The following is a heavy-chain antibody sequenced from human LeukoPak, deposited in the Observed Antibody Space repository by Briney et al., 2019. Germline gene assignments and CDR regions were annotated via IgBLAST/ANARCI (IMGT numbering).Heavy chain of an antibody. D-gene: IGHD3-22*01. CDR3: ARQNSSGYWDY. V-gene: IGHV4-59*08. CDR2: VSFGGGT. J-gene: IGHJ4*02. CDR1: GGSISTDY. Sequence: SETLSLTCTVSGGSISTDYWSWIRQPPGKGLDWIGYVSFGGGTNYNPSLKSRVITSADTSKNQFSLKLSSVTAADTAVYYCARQNSSGYWDYWGQGTLVTVSS.